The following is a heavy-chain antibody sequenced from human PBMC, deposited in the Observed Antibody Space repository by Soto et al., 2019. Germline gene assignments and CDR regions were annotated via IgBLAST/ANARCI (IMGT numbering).Heavy chain of an antibody. CDR3: ARQVLAVAGYYFDY. J-gene: IGHJ4*02. Sequence: SDTLSLTCTVSGGSISNRNYYWGWIRQPPGKGLEWIGTIYYSGSTDYNPSLKSRVTMSVDTSKNQFSLKLSSVTAADTAVYYCARQVLAVAGYYFDYWGQGTPVTVSS. D-gene: IGHD6-19*01. CDR1: GGSISNRNYY. V-gene: IGHV4-39*01. CDR2: IYYSGST.